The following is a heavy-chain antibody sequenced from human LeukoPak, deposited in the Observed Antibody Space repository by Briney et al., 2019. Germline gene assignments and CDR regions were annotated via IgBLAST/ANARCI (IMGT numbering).Heavy chain of an antibody. Sequence: GGSLRLSCAASGFTFSNYALTWVRQAPGKGLVWVSGLNSDGSGTRYADSVKGRSTISRDNAKNTLYLQMNSLRAEDAAMYYCARDLWSSFDYWGQGTLVTVSS. CDR3: ARDLWSSFDY. CDR1: GFTFSNYA. J-gene: IGHJ4*02. D-gene: IGHD2-21*01. V-gene: IGHV3-74*01. CDR2: LNSDGSGT.